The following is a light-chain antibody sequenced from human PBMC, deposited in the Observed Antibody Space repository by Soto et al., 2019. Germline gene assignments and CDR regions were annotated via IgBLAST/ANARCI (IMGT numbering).Light chain of an antibody. CDR2: RNN. Sequence: QSVLTQPPSASGTPGQRVTISCSGSSSNIGSNYVYWYQQLPGTAPKLLIYRNNQRPSGVPDRFSGSKSGTSASLAISWLRSKDEADYYCAAWDDSLSIDVFGTGTKLTVL. CDR3: AAWDDSLSIDV. V-gene: IGLV1-47*01. CDR1: SSNIGSNY. J-gene: IGLJ1*01.